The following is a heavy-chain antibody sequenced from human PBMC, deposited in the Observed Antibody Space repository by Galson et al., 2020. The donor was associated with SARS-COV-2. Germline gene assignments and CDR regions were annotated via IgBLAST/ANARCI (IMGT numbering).Heavy chain of an antibody. CDR3: ARLPVVRGVDS. J-gene: IGHJ4*02. V-gene: IGHV4-59*01. Sequence: ASETLSLTCIASGGSINIYYWSWIRQPPGKGLEWIGYLYYGGKTNYTPSLKSRVTISVDTSKSQFSLTLSSVTAADTAVYYCARLPVVRGVDSWGQGILVTVSS. D-gene: IGHD3-10*01. CDR2: LYYGGKT. CDR1: GGSINIYY.